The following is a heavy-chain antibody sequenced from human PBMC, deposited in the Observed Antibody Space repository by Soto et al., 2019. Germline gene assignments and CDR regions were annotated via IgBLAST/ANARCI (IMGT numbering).Heavy chain of an antibody. V-gene: IGHV1-2*02. CDR3: AREPATAKPEGVDF. D-gene: IGHD1-1*01. CDR1: GYTFSDYY. J-gene: IGHJ4*02. CDR2: INPNSGGT. Sequence: ASVKVSCKASGYTFSDYYIHWVRQAPGQGLEWMGWINPNSGGTKYAPKFQGGVTMTRDTSITTAYMELSKLRSGDTAVYYCAREPATAKPEGVDFWGQGTLVTVSS.